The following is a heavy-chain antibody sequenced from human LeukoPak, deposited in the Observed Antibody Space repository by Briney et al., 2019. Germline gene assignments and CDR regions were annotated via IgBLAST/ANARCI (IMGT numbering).Heavy chain of an antibody. CDR3: ARGKDLWGYCSGGSCYCFDY. J-gene: IGHJ4*02. Sequence: ASVKVSCKASGYTFTSYGISWVRQAPGQGLEWMGWISAYNGNTNYAQKLQGRVTMTTDTSTSTAYMELRSLRSDDTAVYYCARGKDLWGYCSGGSCYCFDYWGQGTLATVSS. D-gene: IGHD2-15*01. CDR1: GYTFTSYG. V-gene: IGHV1-18*01. CDR2: ISAYNGNT.